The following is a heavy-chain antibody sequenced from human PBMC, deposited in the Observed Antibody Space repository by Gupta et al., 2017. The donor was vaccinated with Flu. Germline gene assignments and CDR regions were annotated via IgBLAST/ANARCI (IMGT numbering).Heavy chain of an antibody. CDR2: IYSGGST. V-gene: IGHV3-53*02. CDR1: GFTVSSNY. CDR3: ARDGYCSGGSCYSSYYYGMDV. D-gene: IGHD2-15*01. J-gene: IGHJ6*02. Sequence: EVQLVETGGGLIQPGGSLRLSCAASGFTVSSNYMSWVRQAPGKGLEWVSVIYSGGSTYYADSVKGRFTISRDNSKNTLYLQMNSLRAEDTAVYYCARDGYCSGGSCYSSYYYGMDVWGQGTTVTVSS.